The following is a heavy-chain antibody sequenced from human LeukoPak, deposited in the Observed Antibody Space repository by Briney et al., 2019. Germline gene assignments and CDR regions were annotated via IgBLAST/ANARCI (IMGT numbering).Heavy chain of an antibody. D-gene: IGHD2-2*02. J-gene: IGHJ5*02. CDR2: INHSGST. CDR3: ARDKVDCSSASCYRRFDP. V-gene: IGHV4-34*01. Sequence: SETLSLTCAVYGGSFSGYYWSWIRQPPGKGMEWIGEINHSGSTNYNPSLKSRVTISVDTSKNQFSLKLSSVTAADTAVYYCARDKVDCSSASCYRRFDPWGQGTLVTVSS. CDR1: GGSFSGYY.